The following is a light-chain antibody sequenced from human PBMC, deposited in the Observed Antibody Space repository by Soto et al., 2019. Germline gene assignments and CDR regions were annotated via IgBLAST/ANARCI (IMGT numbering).Light chain of an antibody. Sequence: EIVLTQSPATLSLSPGERATLSCRASQSVSSNYLAWYRQRPGQAPGPLIYAASSRAPGISDRFSGSGSGTDFTHTIIRLEPEDFAVYYCQQYGSVPWTFGHGTTVEIK. CDR1: QSVSSNY. J-gene: IGKJ1*01. CDR3: QQYGSVPWT. CDR2: AAS. V-gene: IGKV3-20*01.